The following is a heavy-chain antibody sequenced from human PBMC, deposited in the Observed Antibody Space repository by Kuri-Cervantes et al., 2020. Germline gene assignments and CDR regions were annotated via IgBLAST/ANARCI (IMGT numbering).Heavy chain of an antibody. CDR1: GFTFSSYS. J-gene: IGHJ4*02. V-gene: IGHV3-21*01. CDR2: ISSSSSYI. Sequence: GGSLRLSCAASGFTFSSYSMNWVRQAPGKGLEWVSSISSSSSYIYYAGSVKGRFTISRDNAKNSLYLQMNSLRAEDTAVYYCARAGQVDSYLTRFDYWGQGTLVTVSS. CDR3: ARAGQVDSYLTRFDY. D-gene: IGHD5-18*01.